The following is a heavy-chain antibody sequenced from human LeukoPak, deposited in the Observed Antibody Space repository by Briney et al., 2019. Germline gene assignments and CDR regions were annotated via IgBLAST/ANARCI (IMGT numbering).Heavy chain of an antibody. Sequence: GGSLRLSCAASGLIFSSYWMSWVRQAPGKGLEWVANIKKDGSEKYYVVSVKGRFTISRDNAKNSLYLQMNSLRAEDTAVYYCAKDEPAPAPKYYYDSSGYYYKNAFDIWGQGTMVTVSS. CDR3: AKDEPAPAPKYYYDSSGYYYKNAFDI. CDR1: GLIFSSYW. CDR2: IKKDGSEK. D-gene: IGHD3-22*01. V-gene: IGHV3-7*03. J-gene: IGHJ3*02.